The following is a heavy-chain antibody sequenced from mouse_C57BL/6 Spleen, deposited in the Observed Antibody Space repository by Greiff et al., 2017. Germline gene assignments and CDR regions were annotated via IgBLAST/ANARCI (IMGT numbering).Heavy chain of an antibody. Sequence: DVKLQESGPVLVKPGASVKMSCKASGYTFTDYYMNWVKQSHGKSLEWIGVINPYNGGTSYNQKFKGKATLTVDKSSSTAYMELNSLTSEDSAVYYCAREVLRLYYAMDYWGQGTSVTVSS. V-gene: IGHV1-19*01. CDR1: GYTFTDYY. CDR3: AREVLRLYYAMDY. J-gene: IGHJ4*01. D-gene: IGHD1-2*01. CDR2: INPYNGGT.